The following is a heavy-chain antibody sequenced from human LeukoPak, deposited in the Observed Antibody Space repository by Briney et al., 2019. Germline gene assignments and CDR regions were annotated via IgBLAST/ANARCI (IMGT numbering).Heavy chain of an antibody. V-gene: IGHV1-69*04. D-gene: IGHD3-16*02. J-gene: IGHJ3*02. Sequence: SVTVSCKASGGTFSSYAISWVRQAPGQGLEWMGRIIPILGIANYAQKFQGRVTITADKSTSTAYMELSSLRSEDTAVYYCARDVNDYVWGSYRYPPDAFDIWGQGTMVTVSS. CDR3: ARDVNDYVWGSYRYPPDAFDI. CDR1: GGTFSSYA. CDR2: IIPILGIA.